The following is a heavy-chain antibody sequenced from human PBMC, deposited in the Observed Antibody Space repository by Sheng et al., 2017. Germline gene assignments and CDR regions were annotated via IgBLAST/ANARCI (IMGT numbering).Heavy chain of an antibody. D-gene: IGHD4-17*01. V-gene: IGHV4-38-2*02. Sequence: QVQLQESGPGLVKPSETLSLTCAVSGYSISSGYYWGWIRQPPGKGLEWIGSIYHSGSTYYNPSLKSRVTISVDTSKNQFSLKLSSVTAADTAVYYCARDDYGYILAYNWFDPCGQGTLVTVSS. CDR3: ARDDYGYILAYNWFDP. CDR1: GYSISSGYY. CDR2: IYHSGST. J-gene: IGHJ5*02.